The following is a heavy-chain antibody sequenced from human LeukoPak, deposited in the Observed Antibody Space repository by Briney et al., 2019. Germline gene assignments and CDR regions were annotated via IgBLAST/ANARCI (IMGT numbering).Heavy chain of an antibody. D-gene: IGHD2-2*02. CDR2: MYPADSDT. CDR3: ARTQGLYGAADY. Sequence: GESLKISCQGSGYSFSTSWTAWVRQLPGKGLEWMGIMYPADSDTRYSPSFQGHVTISADKSISTAFLQWNSLQSSDSGIYFCARTQGLYGAADYWGQGTLVISSS. CDR1: GYSFSTSW. V-gene: IGHV5-51*01. J-gene: IGHJ4*02.